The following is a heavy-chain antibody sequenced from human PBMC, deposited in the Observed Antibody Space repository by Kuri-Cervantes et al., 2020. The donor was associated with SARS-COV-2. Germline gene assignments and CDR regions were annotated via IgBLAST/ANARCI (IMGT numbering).Heavy chain of an antibody. CDR2: INPNSGGT. Sequence: ASVKVSCKASGYTFTGYYMHWVRQAPGQGLEWMGWINPNSGGTNYAQKFQGWVTMTRDTSINTVYMELSRLRSDDTAVYYCANAYGVGVLVDWGQGIRVTVSS. CDR3: ANAYGVGVLVD. CDR1: GYTFTGYY. V-gene: IGHV1-2*04. D-gene: IGHD3-3*01. J-gene: IGHJ4*02.